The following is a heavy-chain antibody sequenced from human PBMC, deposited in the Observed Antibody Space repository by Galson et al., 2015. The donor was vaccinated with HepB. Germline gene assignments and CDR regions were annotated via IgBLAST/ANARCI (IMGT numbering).Heavy chain of an antibody. V-gene: IGHV1-69*13. D-gene: IGHD3-10*01. CDR3: ARNYGSGSYNYYYYGMDV. J-gene: IGHJ6*02. CDR2: IIPIFGIA. Sequence: SVKVSCKASGGTFSSYAISWVRQAPGQGLEWMGGIIPIFGIANYAQKFQGRVTITADESTSTAYMELSSLRSEDTAVYYCARNYGSGSYNYYYYGMDVWGQGTTVTVSS. CDR1: GGTFSSYA.